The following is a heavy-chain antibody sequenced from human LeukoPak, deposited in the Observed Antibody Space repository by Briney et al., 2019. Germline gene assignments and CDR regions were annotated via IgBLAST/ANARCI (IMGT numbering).Heavy chain of an antibody. CDR2: ISWDRVRI. J-gene: IGHJ4*02. D-gene: IGHD5-24*01. CDR1: GFTFYDYT. CDR3: AKDRALQMATSSFDY. V-gene: IGHV3-9*01. Sequence: CLRVSCAASGFTFYDYTMHWVRDAPGGSVGRVSGISWDRVRIDYAESVKGRFTISRDNAKKSLYLHMNRLRAEDTALYYFAKDRALQMATSSFDYWGQGTLVTVSS.